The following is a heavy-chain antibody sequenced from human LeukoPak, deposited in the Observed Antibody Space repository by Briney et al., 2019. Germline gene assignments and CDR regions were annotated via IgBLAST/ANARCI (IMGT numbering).Heavy chain of an antibody. J-gene: IGHJ5*02. CDR3: ARRGSGWSNWFDP. CDR2: IYPGDSDT. CDR1: GYSFTSYW. V-gene: IGHV5-51*01. Sequence: EASVKVSCKGSGYSFTSYWIGWVRQMPGKGLEWMGIIYPGDSDTRYSPSFQGQVTISADKSISTAYLQWSSLKASDTAMYYCARRGSGWSNWFDPWGQGTLVTVSS. D-gene: IGHD6-19*01.